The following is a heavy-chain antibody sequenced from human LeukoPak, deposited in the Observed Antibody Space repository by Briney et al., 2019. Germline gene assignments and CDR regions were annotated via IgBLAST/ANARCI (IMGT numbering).Heavy chain of an antibody. V-gene: IGHV4-34*01. D-gene: IGHD3-22*01. CDR1: GGSFSGYY. Sequence: KPSETLSLTCAVYGGSFSGYYWSWIRQPPGKGLEWIGEINHSGSTNYNPSLKSRVTISVDTSKNQFSLKLSSVTAADTAVYYCARSYDSSGYYGFGAAFDIWGQGTMVTVSS. CDR3: ARSYDSSGYYGFGAAFDI. CDR2: INHSGST. J-gene: IGHJ3*02.